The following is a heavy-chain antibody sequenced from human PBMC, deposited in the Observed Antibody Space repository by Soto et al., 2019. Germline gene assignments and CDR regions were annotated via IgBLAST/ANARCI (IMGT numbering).Heavy chain of an antibody. CDR2: ISYDGSNK. CDR1: GFTFSSYA. J-gene: IGHJ5*02. D-gene: IGHD2-2*01. Sequence: QVQLVESGGGVVQPGRSLRLSCAASGFTFSSYAMHWVRQAPGKGLEWVAVISYDGSNKYYADSVKGRFTISRDNSKNTLYLQMNSLRAEDTAVYYCARADDPDIVVVPAAHPGSPPGKGNWFDPWGQGTLVTVSS. V-gene: IGHV3-30-3*01. CDR3: ARADDPDIVVVPAAHPGSPPGKGNWFDP.